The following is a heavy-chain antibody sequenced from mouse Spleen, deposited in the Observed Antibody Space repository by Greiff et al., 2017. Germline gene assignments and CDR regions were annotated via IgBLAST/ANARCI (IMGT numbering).Heavy chain of an antibody. J-gene: IGHJ2*01. Sequence: EVQLQQSGPELVKPGASVKMSCKASGYTFTSYVMHWVKQKPGQGLEWIGYINPYNDGTKYNEKFKGKATLTSDKSSSTAYMELSSLTSEDSAVYYCAREGLTGTGYFDYWGQGTTLTVSS. CDR3: AREGLTGTGYFDY. V-gene: IGHV1-14*01. CDR2: INPYNDGT. CDR1: GYTFTSYV. D-gene: IGHD4-1*01.